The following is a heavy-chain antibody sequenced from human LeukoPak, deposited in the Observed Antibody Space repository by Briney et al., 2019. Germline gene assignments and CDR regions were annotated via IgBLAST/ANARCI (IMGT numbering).Heavy chain of an antibody. D-gene: IGHD2-2*03. CDR1: GYTFTSYG. Sequence: ASVKVSCKASGYTFTSYGISWVRQAPGQGLEWMGWISAYNGNTNYAQKLQGRVTMTTDTSTCTAYMELRSLRSDDTAVYYCARSDSVDIVVVPAAMPFDYWGQGTLVTVSS. V-gene: IGHV1-18*04. CDR2: ISAYNGNT. J-gene: IGHJ4*02. CDR3: ARSDSVDIVVVPAAMPFDY.